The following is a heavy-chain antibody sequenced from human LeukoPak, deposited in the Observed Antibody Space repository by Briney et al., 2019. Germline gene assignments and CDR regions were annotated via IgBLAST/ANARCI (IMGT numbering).Heavy chain of an antibody. Sequence: GGSLRLSCAASGFTFSSYWMHWVRQAPWKGRVGVSRINRYGSSTSYADSVRGRFTTSRANDKKTMYLQMNSMRAEDTAVYYCARSVSLGYYYYGMDVWGQGTTVTVSS. CDR2: INRYGSST. J-gene: IGHJ6*02. D-gene: IGHD3-16*01. V-gene: IGHV3-74*01. CDR1: GFTFSSYW. CDR3: ARSVSLGYYYYGMDV.